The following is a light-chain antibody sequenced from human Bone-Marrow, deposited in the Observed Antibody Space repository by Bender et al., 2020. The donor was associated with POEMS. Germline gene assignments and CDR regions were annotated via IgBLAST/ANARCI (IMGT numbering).Light chain of an antibody. J-gene: IGLJ2*01. V-gene: IGLV1-40*01. Sequence: QSVLTQSPSASGTPGQRVTISCSGSSSNIGTNPVNWYQQLPGTAPKLLIYGNTNRPSGVPDRFSGSKSGTSASLAITGLQAADEAAYYCQSYDSSLSGVVFGGGTKLTVL. CDR3: QSYDSSLSGVV. CDR1: SSNIGTNP. CDR2: GNT.